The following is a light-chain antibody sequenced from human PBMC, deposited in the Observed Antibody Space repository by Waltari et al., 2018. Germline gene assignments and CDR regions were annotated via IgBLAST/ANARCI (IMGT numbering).Light chain of an antibody. V-gene: IGKV3-15*01. CDR3: QQYDNWPPAT. J-gene: IGKJ1*01. Sequence: EIVMTQSPATLSVSPGERVTLSCRASQSVSSKLAWYQQKGGQAPRLLIYVSSTRATGIPARFSGSGSGTEFTLTISSLQSEDFAVYYCQQYDNWPPATFGQGTKVEI. CDR2: VSS. CDR1: QSVSSK.